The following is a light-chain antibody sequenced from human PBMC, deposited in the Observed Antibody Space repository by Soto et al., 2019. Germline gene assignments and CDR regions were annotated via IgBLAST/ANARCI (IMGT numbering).Light chain of an antibody. J-gene: IGKJ1*01. Sequence: EVMMTQFPDTVSVTPGETVTLSCGASQSVRTNLAWYQQKPGQAPRLLIYGASTRATGIPARFSGSGSGTEFTLTISSLQSEDFAVYYCQQYNNWPWTFGQGTKVDI. CDR3: QQYNNWPWT. CDR2: GAS. V-gene: IGKV3-15*01. CDR1: QSVRTN.